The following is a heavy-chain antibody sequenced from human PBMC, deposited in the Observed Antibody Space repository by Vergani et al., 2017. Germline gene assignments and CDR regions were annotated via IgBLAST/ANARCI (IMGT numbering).Heavy chain of an antibody. Sequence: VQLVESGGGVVKPGRSLRLSCAASGFTFSSYAMSWVRQAPGKGLEWVSAISGSGGSTYYADSVKGRFTISRDNSKNTLYLQMNSLRAEDTAVYYCAKSDIVVVPAAIKGLAAFDIWGQGTMVTVSS. V-gene: IGHV3-23*04. J-gene: IGHJ3*02. CDR2: ISGSGGST. CDR3: AKSDIVVVPAAIKGLAAFDI. D-gene: IGHD2-2*02. CDR1: GFTFSSYA.